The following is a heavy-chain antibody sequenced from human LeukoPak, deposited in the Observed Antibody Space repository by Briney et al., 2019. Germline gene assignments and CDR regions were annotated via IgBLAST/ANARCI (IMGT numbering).Heavy chain of an antibody. J-gene: IGHJ4*02. V-gene: IGHV4-38-2*01. D-gene: IGHD6-13*01. Sequence: PSETLSLTCAVSGYSISSGYYWGWIRQPPGKGLEWIGSIYHSGSTYYNPSLKSRVTISVDTSKNQFSLELSSVTAADTAVYYCARRQLGRVSAAGTYYFDYWGQGTLVTVSS. CDR2: IYHSGST. CDR1: GYSISSGYY. CDR3: ARRQLGRVSAAGTYYFDY.